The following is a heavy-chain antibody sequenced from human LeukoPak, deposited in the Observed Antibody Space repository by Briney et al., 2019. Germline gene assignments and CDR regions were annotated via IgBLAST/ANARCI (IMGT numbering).Heavy chain of an antibody. V-gene: IGHV5-10-1*01. CDR3: ARHYYGDYGDNAFYI. Sequence: GESLKISCKGSGYSFSTYWINWVRQMPGKGLEWMGTIDPSDSYTNYSPSFQGHVTISADKSISAAYLQWSSLKASDTAIYYCARHYYGDYGDNAFYIWGQGTMVTVSS. J-gene: IGHJ3*02. CDR1: GYSFSTYW. CDR2: IDPSDSYT. D-gene: IGHD4-17*01.